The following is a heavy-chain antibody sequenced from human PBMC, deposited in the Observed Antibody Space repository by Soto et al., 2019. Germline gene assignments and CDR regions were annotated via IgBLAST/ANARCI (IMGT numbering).Heavy chain of an antibody. CDR2: ISGSGVDT. D-gene: IGHD2-21*02. V-gene: IGHV3-23*04. CDR1: GFTFSSYG. CDR3: AIGGACCYGDCTRAH. J-gene: IGHJ4*02. Sequence: EVQVVQSGGGSVQPGGSLRLSCEASGFTFSSYGMTWVRQAPGKGLEWVAGISGSGVDTKYADSVKGRFISARDHSMNKMYLQMNNLRGEDTAVYFCAIGGACCYGDCTRAHWGQGTLVTVSS.